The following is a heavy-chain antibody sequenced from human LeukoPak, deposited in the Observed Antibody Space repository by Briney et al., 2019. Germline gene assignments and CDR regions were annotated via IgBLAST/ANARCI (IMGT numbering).Heavy chain of an antibody. D-gene: IGHD4-17*01. Sequence: GGSLRLSCVASGFTFSSYWMHWVRHAPGKGLVWVSRINSNGSTTSYADSVKGRFTISRDKPKNTLDLQMDSQRAEDTSVYYCASGTPYCDFLDFWGQGTLVTVSS. CDR3: ASGTPYCDFLDF. V-gene: IGHV3-74*01. J-gene: IGHJ4*02. CDR1: GFTFSSYW. CDR2: INSNGSTT.